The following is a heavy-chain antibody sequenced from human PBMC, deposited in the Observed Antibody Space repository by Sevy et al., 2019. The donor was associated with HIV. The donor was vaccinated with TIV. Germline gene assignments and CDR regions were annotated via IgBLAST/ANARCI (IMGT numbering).Heavy chain of an antibody. J-gene: IGHJ5*02. V-gene: IGHV1-8*02. CDR3: TRVRALNYYDTSVSMEYNWFDP. D-gene: IGHD3-22*01. Sequence: ASVKVSCKASGYTFTSYDINWVRQATGQGLEWMGWMNPNTGNTGYAQKFQGRVTMTSDTSTSTAYMELRSLRSDDTAIYYCTRVRALNYYDTSVSMEYNWFDPWGQGTLVTVSS. CDR2: MNPNTGNT. CDR1: GYTFTSYD.